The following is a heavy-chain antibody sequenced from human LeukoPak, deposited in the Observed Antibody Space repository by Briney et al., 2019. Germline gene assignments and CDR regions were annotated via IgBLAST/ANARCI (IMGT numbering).Heavy chain of an antibody. J-gene: IGHJ4*02. D-gene: IGHD1-26*01. CDR2: ISSSSSYI. CDR1: GFTFSSYS. V-gene: IGHV3-21*01. CDR3: ARDVVDSGSRTY. Sequence: PGGSLRLSCAASGFTFSSYSMNWVRQAPGKGLEWVSSISSSSSYIYYADSVKGRFTISRDNAKNSLYLQMNSLRAEDTAVYYCARDVVDSGSRTYWGQGTLVTVSS.